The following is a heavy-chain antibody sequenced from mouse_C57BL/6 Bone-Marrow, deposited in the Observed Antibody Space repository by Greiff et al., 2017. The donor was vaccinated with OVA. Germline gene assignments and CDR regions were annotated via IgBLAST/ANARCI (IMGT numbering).Heavy chain of an antibody. V-gene: IGHV14-2*01. Sequence: EVKLVESGAELVKPGASVKLSCTASGFNIKDYYMHWVKQRPEQGLEWIGRIDPEDGENKYAPNFQGKAPITADTSSNTAYLQLSSLTSDDTAVYYCARDDCYYWFAYWGQGTLVTVSA. J-gene: IGHJ3*01. CDR1: GFNIKDYY. D-gene: IGHD2-3*01. CDR3: ARDDCYYWFAY. CDR2: IDPEDGEN.